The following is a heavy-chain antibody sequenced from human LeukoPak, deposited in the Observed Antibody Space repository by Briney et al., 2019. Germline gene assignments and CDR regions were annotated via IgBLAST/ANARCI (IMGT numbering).Heavy chain of an antibody. Sequence: SQTLSLTCTVSGGSISNYYWSWIRQPAGKGLEWIGRIYTSGSTNYNPSLKSRVTMSVDTSKNQFSLKLSSVTAADTAVYYCARGPRSSDWYSVDYWGRGTLVTVSS. CDR3: ARGPRSSDWYSVDY. CDR1: GGSISNYY. J-gene: IGHJ4*02. V-gene: IGHV4-4*07. CDR2: IYTSGST. D-gene: IGHD6-19*01.